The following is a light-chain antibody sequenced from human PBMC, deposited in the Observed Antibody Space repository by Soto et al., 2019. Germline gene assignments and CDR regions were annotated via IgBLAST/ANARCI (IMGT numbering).Light chain of an antibody. Sequence: QSVLTQPPSVSEAPGQRVTISCTGSSSNIGAGYEAHWYQQVPGTAPKLLIYENNKRPSRVPDRFSGSKSCTSASLAITGLQAEYEAEYYCQSYDSSLSGYVFGTGTKLTVL. CDR2: ENN. CDR1: SSNIGAGYE. CDR3: QSYDSSLSGYV. J-gene: IGLJ1*01. V-gene: IGLV1-40*01.